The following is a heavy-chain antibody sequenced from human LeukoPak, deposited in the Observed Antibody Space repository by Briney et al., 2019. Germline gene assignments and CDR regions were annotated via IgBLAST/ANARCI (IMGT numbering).Heavy chain of an antibody. Sequence: ASVKVSCKASGYTFTSYGISWVRQAPGQGLEWMGWISAYNGNTNYAQKLQGRVTMTRNTSISTAYMELSSLRSEDTAVYYCARGRFYGSGTHYWGQGTLVTASS. V-gene: IGHV1-18*01. CDR1: GYTFTSYG. CDR2: ISAYNGNT. D-gene: IGHD3-10*01. CDR3: ARGRFYGSGTHY. J-gene: IGHJ4*02.